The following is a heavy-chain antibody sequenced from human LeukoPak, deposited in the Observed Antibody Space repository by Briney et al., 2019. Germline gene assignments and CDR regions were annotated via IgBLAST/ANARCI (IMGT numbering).Heavy chain of an antibody. CDR3: ARGTMVDPFDY. D-gene: IGHD4/OR15-4a*01. V-gene: IGHV4-59*01. CDR2: IYYSGST. J-gene: IGHJ4*02. Sequence: PSETLSLTCTVSGGSISSYYWSWIRQPPGKGLEWIGYIYYSGSTNYNPSLKSRVTISVDTSKNQLSLKLSSVTAADTAVYYCARGTMVDPFDYWGQGTLVTVSS. CDR1: GGSISSYY.